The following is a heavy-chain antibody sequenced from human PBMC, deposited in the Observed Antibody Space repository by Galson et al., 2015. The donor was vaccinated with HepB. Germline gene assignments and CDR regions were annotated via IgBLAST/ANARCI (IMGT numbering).Heavy chain of an antibody. CDR1: GFSVNNYH. V-gene: IGHV3-53*01. CDR3: ARDDTRSSGLYYYGMDV. Sequence: SLRLSCAASGFSVNNYHMNWVRQAPGKGLEWVSVIYSDGNTYYADSVKGRFTISRDNAENTLYLQINTLRAEDTAVYYCARDDTRSSGLYYYGMDVWGQGTTVTVSS. CDR2: IYSDGNT. J-gene: IGHJ6*02. D-gene: IGHD6-6*01.